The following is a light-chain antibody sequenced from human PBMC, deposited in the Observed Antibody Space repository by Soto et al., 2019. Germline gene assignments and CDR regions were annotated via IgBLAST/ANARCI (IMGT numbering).Light chain of an antibody. V-gene: IGLV2-11*01. CDR3: CSYADPYTLI. CDR2: DVN. J-gene: IGLJ1*01. CDR1: SSVVGAYNY. Sequence: QSALTQPRSVSASPGQSVTISCTGSSSVVGAYNYVSWYQQFPGKAPKLMIYDVNKRPSGVPDRFSGFKSGNTASLTISGLQAADEADYYCCSYADPYTLIFGTGTKVTVL.